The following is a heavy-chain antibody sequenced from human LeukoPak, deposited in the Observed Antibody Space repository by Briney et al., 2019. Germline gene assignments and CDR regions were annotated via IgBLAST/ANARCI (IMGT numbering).Heavy chain of an antibody. D-gene: IGHD3-10*01. CDR2: IYYSGST. Sequence: KPSETLSLTCTVPGGSISSYYWSWIRQPPGKGLEWIGYIYYSGSTNYNPSLESRVTISVDTSKNQLSLKLSSVTAADPAVYYSARGPRRPYHGSGDDAFAIWGQGTMVTVSS. CDR1: GGSISSYY. J-gene: IGHJ3*02. CDR3: ARGPRRPYHGSGDDAFAI. V-gene: IGHV4-59*12.